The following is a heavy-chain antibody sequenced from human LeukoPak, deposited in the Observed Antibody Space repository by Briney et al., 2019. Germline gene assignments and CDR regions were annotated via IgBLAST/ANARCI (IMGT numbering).Heavy chain of an antibody. CDR2: IYYSGST. D-gene: IGHD6-13*01. Sequence: PSETLSLTCTVSGGSISSSSYYWGWIRQPPGKGLEWIGSIYYSGSTYYNPSLKSRVTISVDTSKNQFSLKLSSVTAADTAVYYCASPLIAAAGTDYWGQGTLVTVSS. V-gene: IGHV4-39*01. CDR1: GGSISSSSYY. CDR3: ASPLIAAAGTDY. J-gene: IGHJ4*02.